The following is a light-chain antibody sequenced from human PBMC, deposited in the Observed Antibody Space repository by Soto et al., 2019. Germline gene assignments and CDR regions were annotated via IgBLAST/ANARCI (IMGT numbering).Light chain of an antibody. CDR1: QSLLHTNGKTF. Sequence: DIVMTQTPLSLSVTPGQPASISCKSSQSLLHTNGKTFLFWHLQKPGQPPQVLIYEVSNRLSEVPDRFSGRGSGTDFTLKISRGEAEDVGIYYCMQSVQLPPTFGQGKRLEI. V-gene: IGKV2D-29*01. J-gene: IGKJ5*01. CDR3: MQSVQLPPT. CDR2: EVS.